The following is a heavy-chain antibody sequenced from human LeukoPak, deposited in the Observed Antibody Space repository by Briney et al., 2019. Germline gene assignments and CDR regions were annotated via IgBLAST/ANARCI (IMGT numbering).Heavy chain of an antibody. D-gene: IGHD3-10*01. V-gene: IGHV1-46*01. Sequence: AASVKVSCKASGYTFTSYYMHWVRQAPGQGLEWMGIINPSGGSTSCAQKFQGRVTMTRDTSTSTVYMELSSLRSEDTAVYYCARGGVPGVGRNWFDPWGQGTLVTVSS. CDR1: GYTFTSYY. CDR3: ARGGVPGVGRNWFDP. CDR2: INPSGGST. J-gene: IGHJ5*02.